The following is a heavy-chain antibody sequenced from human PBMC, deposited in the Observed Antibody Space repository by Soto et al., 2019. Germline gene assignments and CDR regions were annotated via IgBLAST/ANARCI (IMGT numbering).Heavy chain of an antibody. CDR3: AKALVVAGGLPYYMDV. J-gene: IGHJ6*03. D-gene: IGHD3-22*01. CDR1: GFTFSSYA. CDR2: ISGSGGST. V-gene: IGHV3-23*01. Sequence: EVQLLESGGGLVQPGGSLRLSCAASGFTFSSYAMSWVRQAPGKGLEWVSAISGSGGSTYYADSVKGRFSISRDNSKNTLYLQMNSLRAEDTAVYYCAKALVVAGGLPYYMDVLGKWTTVTVSS.